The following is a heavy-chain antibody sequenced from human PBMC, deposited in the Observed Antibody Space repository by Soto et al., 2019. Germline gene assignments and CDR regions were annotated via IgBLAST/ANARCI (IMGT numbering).Heavy chain of an antibody. CDR2: IRGDGSRE. V-gene: IGHV3-7*05. Sequence: DVQLVESGGDLVQPGGSLRLSCAASGFTFGNYWMAWVRQAPGKGLEWVANIRGDGSREYYLDSVRGRFSVSRDNAQESLYLQMTGLRGEDPAVYYCARDVNYGYGTAYYDVFDIWGQGKVVTVSS. D-gene: IGHD3-3*01. CDR1: GFTFGNYW. CDR3: ARDVNYGYGTAYYDVFDI. J-gene: IGHJ3*02.